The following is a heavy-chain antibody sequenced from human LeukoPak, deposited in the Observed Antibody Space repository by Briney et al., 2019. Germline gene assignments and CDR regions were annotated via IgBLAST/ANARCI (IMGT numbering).Heavy chain of an antibody. J-gene: IGHJ4*02. CDR1: GYTFTGYY. Sequence: GASVKVSCKASGYTFTGYYMHWVRQAPGQGLEWMGWINPNSGGTNYAQKFQGRVTMTRDTSISTACMELSRLRSDDTAVYYCARREGYSSGWYYFDYWGQGTLVTVSS. CDR2: INPNSGGT. CDR3: ARREGYSSGWYYFDY. V-gene: IGHV1-2*02. D-gene: IGHD6-19*01.